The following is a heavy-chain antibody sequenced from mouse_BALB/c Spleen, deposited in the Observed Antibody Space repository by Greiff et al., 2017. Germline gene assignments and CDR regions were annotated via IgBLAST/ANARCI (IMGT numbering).Heavy chain of an antibody. J-gene: IGHJ1*01. CDR3: ARKGVYHWYFDV. D-gene: IGHD1-1*01. CDR1: GFTFTDYY. Sequence: EVKLVESGGGLVQPGGSLRLSCATSGFTFTDYYMSWVRQPPGKALEWLGFIRNKANGYTTEYSASVKGRFTISRDNSQSILYFQMNTLRAEDSATYYCARKGVYHWYFDVWGAGTTVTVAS. V-gene: IGHV7-3*02. CDR2: IRNKANGYTT.